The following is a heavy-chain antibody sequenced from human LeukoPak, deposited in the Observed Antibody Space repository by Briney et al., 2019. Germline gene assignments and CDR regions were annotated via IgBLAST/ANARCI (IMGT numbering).Heavy chain of an antibody. CDR1: GYSISSGHY. CDR3: ARLSPLSRIQLWFGYDAFDI. Sequence: SETLSLTCSVSGYSISSGHYWGWIRHPPGKGLGWIGNIYHSGSTYYNPSLKSRVTISVDTSKNQFSLKLSSVTAADTAVYYCARLSPLSRIQLWFGYDAFDIWGQGTMVTVSS. V-gene: IGHV4-38-2*01. J-gene: IGHJ3*02. CDR2: IYHSGST. D-gene: IGHD5-18*01.